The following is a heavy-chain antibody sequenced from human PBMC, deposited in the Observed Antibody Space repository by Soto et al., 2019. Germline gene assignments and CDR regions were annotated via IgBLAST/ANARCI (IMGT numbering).Heavy chain of an antibody. J-gene: IGHJ4*02. D-gene: IGHD6-19*01. CDR2: LSYEGSEE. Sequence: GGSLRLSCAASGFNFGVFGMHWVRQAPGKGLEWLSVLSYEGSEEYYADSVRGRFTISRDNSKNTLFLQMDSLRVDDTGVYYCALTRRSSLLEVAGPGFEYWGQGTLVTV. V-gene: IGHV3-30*03. CDR1: GFNFGVFG. CDR3: ALTRRSSLLEVAGPGFEY.